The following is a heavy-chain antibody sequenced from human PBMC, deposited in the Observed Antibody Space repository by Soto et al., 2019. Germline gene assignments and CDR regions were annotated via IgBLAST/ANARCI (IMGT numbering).Heavy chain of an antibody. J-gene: IGHJ3*01. V-gene: IGHV4-59*08. CDR3: VRRDIDNWNQGHAFAF. CDR2: IDYNGST. CDR1: GGSVSSYY. D-gene: IGHD1-20*01. Sequence: SETLSLTCTVSGGSVSSYYWSWVRQPPGKGLGWIGYIDYNGSTNYNPPLKSRVTISVDTSESQFSLKLSYVTAADTAVYYCVRRDIDNWNQGHAFAFWGQGTMVTVSS.